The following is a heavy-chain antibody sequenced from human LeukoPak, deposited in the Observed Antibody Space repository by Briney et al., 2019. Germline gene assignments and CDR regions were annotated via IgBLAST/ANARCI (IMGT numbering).Heavy chain of an antibody. CDR3: ARDRTLGYSSGWNAFDI. Sequence: ASVKVSCKASGYTFTSYGISWVRQAPGQGLEWMGWISAYNGNTNYAQKLQGRVTMTTDTSTSTAYMELRSLRSDDTAVYYCARDRTLGYSSGWNAFDIWGQGTMVTVSS. V-gene: IGHV1-18*01. J-gene: IGHJ3*02. CDR2: ISAYNGNT. CDR1: GYTFTSYG. D-gene: IGHD6-19*01.